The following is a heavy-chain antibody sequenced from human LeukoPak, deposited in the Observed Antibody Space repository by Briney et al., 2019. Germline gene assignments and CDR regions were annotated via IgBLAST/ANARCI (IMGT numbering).Heavy chain of an antibody. V-gene: IGHV1-69*05. D-gene: IGHD1-1*01. CDR1: GGTFSSYA. Sequence: SVKVSCKASGGTFSSYAISWVRQAPGQGLEWMGGIIPIFGTANYAQKFQGRVTITTDESTSTAYMELSSLRSEDTAVYYCAGPDSTPSNGFDYWGQGTLVTVSS. J-gene: IGHJ4*02. CDR2: IIPIFGTA. CDR3: AGPDSTPSNGFDY.